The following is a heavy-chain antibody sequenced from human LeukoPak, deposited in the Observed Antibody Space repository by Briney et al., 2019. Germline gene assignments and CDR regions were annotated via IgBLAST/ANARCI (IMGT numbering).Heavy chain of an antibody. D-gene: IGHD3-9*01. J-gene: IGHJ4*02. CDR1: GFTFSSYW. Sequence: PGGSLRLSCAASGFTFSSYWMSWVRQAPGKGLEWVSAISGSGGSTYYADSVKGRFTISRDNSKNTLYLQMNSLRAEDTAVYYCAKPDYDILTGYYTAFDYWGQGTLVTVSS. CDR3: AKPDYDILTGYYTAFDY. V-gene: IGHV3-23*01. CDR2: ISGSGGST.